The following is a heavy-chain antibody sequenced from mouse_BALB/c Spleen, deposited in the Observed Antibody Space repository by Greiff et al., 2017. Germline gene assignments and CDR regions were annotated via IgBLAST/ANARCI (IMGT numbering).Heavy chain of an antibody. V-gene: IGHV6-6*02. CDR3: TNITAATFAMDY. Sequence: DVKLQESGGGLVQPGGSMKLSCVASGFTFSNYWMNWVRQSPEKGLEWVAEIRLKSNNYATHYAESVKGRFTISRDDSKSSVYLQMNNLRAEDTGIYYCTNITAATFAMDYWGQGTSVTVSS. CDR1: GFTFSNYW. J-gene: IGHJ4*01. CDR2: IRLKSNNYAT. D-gene: IGHD1-2*01.